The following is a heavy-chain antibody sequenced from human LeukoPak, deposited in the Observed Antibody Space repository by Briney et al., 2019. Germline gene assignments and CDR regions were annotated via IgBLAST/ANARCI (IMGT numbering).Heavy chain of an antibody. V-gene: IGHV1-2*02. CDR2: INPNSGGT. Sequence: GASVKVSCKASGYTFTGYYMHWVRQAPGQGLEWMGWINPNSGGTNYAQKFQGRVTMTRDTSISTAYMELSRLRSDDTAVYYCARAAERITISGVVPHLGDYWGQGTLVTVSS. J-gene: IGHJ4*02. CDR1: GYTFTGYY. D-gene: IGHD3-3*01. CDR3: ARAAERITISGVVPHLGDY.